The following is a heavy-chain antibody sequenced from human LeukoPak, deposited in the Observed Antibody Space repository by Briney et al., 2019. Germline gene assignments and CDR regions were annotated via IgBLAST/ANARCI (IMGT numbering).Heavy chain of an antibody. V-gene: IGHV1-18*01. D-gene: IGHD1-26*01. CDR1: GYTFNSYG. CDR3: ARGWENDY. CDR2: INTYNSNT. J-gene: IGHJ4*02. Sequence: GASVKVSCKASGYTFNSYGITWVRRAPGQGLEWMGWINTYNSNTNYAQKLQGRVTMTRDPFTSTVYMELRSLRSDDTAVYYCARGWENDYWGQGSLVTVSS.